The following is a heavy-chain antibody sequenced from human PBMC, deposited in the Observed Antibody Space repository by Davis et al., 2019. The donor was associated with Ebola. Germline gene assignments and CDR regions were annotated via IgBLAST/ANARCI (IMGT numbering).Heavy chain of an antibody. CDR3: ARKDFGDYAYSDY. CDR2: IKSDLSYI. J-gene: IGHJ4*02. CDR1: GFTFKSFD. V-gene: IGHV3-21*01. Sequence: PGGSLRLSCAASGFTFKSFDMNWIRQAPGGGLEWVASIKSDLSYIHYAASVRGRFTVSRDNAQNPLYLQMTSLSVEDTAVYYCARKDFGDYAYSDYWGQGTLVTVSS. D-gene: IGHD4-17*01.